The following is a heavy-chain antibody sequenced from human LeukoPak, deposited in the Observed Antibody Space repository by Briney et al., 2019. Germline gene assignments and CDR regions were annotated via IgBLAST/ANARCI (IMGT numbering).Heavy chain of an antibody. CDR3: ARDPGGWYWDY. J-gene: IGHJ4*02. CDR2: IYSGGST. CDR1: GVTVSSSY. V-gene: IGHV3-53*01. Sequence: PGGSLRLSCAASGVTVSSSYMSWVRQAPGKGLEWVSVIYSGGSTYYADSVKGRFTISRDNSKNMMFLQMNSLRAEDTALYYCARDPGGWYWDYWGQGTLVTVSS. D-gene: IGHD6-19*01.